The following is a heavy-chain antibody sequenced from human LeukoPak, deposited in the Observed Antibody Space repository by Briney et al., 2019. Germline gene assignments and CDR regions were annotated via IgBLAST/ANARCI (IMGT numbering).Heavy chain of an antibody. J-gene: IGHJ3*01. Sequence: GGSLRLSCAASGFTFSSYSMNWVRQAPGKGLEWVSSISSSSSYIYYTDSVKGRFTISRDNSKNTLYLQMNSLRAEDTAVYYCAKEMATIRAFDFWGQGTMVTVSS. V-gene: IGHV3-21*04. CDR1: GFTFSSYS. D-gene: IGHD5-24*01. CDR2: ISSSSSYI. CDR3: AKEMATIRAFDF.